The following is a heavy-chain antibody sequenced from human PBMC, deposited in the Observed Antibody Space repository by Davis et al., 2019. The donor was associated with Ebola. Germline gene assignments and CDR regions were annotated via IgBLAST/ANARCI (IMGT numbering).Heavy chain of an antibody. CDR3: AKDVYADIGHGLEA. CDR2: ISWDSGTT. D-gene: IGHD3-16*01. V-gene: IGHV3-9*01. Sequence: SLKISCIASGFKFDDHAMNWVRQGPGRGLEWVSGISWDSGTTLYAESVEGRFSISRDNANNALYLEMNSLRPEDTALYYCAKDVYADIGHGLEAWGQGTTVTVSS. CDR1: GFKFDDHA. J-gene: IGHJ6*02.